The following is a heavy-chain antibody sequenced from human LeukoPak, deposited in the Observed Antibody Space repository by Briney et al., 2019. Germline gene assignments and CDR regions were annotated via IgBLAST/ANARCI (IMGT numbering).Heavy chain of an antibody. D-gene: IGHD3-10*01. CDR2: ISYDGSNK. CDR1: GLTFSSYG. Sequence: GGSLRLSCAASGLTFSSYGMHWVRQAPGRGLEWVALISYDGSNKYYADSVKGRFTISRDNSKSTLYLQMNSLRAEDTAVYYCAKDYRLLWFGELVNYWGQGTLVTVSS. CDR3: AKDYRLLWFGELVNY. J-gene: IGHJ4*02. V-gene: IGHV3-30*18.